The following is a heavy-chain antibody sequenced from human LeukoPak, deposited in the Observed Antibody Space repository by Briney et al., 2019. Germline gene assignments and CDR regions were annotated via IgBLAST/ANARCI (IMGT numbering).Heavy chain of an antibody. CDR3: ASLRDYYDSSGYPASDAFDI. D-gene: IGHD3-22*01. Sequence: PSETLSLTCTVSGGSISSSSYYWGWIRQPPGKGLEWIGSIYYSGSTYYNPSLKSRVTISVDTSKNQFSLKLSSVTAADTAVYYCASLRDYYDSSGYPASDAFDIWGQGTMVTVSS. CDR2: IYYSGST. V-gene: IGHV4-39*01. CDR1: GGSISSSSYY. J-gene: IGHJ3*02.